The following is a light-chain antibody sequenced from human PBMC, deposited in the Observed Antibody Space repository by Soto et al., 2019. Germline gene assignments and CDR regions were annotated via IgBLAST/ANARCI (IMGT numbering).Light chain of an antibody. V-gene: IGKV3-20*01. CDR2: STS. CDR3: HQYGSSLWT. Sequence: ENVLTQSPGTLSLSPGERATLSCRASQSVSTPYLAWYQQKPGQAPRLLIYSTSTRASGIPDRFSGSGSGTDFTLTISRLATEDFAVYCCHQYGSSLWTFGQGTKVKIK. CDR1: QSVSTPY. J-gene: IGKJ1*01.